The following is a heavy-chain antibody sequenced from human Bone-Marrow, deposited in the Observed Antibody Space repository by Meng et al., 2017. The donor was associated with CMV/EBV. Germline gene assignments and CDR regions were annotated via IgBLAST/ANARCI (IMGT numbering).Heavy chain of an antibody. CDR1: DGSISSGGYY. J-gene: IGHJ4*02. CDR2: IYYSGST. V-gene: IGHV4-31*03. CDR3: ARVGAGWLQFFAY. D-gene: IGHD5-24*01. Sequence: SETLSLTCTVSDGSISSGGYYWSWIRQHPGKGLEWIGYIYYSGSTDYSPSLKSRVTISVDTSRNQFSLKLNSVTAADTAVYYCARVGAGWLQFFAYWGQGGLVDVAS.